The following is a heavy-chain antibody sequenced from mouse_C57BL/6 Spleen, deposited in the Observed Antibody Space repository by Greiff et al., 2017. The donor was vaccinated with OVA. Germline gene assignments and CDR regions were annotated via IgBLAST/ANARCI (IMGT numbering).Heavy chain of an antibody. Sequence: QVQLQQPGAELVMPGASVKLSCKASGYTFTSYWMHWVKQRPGQGLEWIGEIDPSDSYTNYNQKFKGKSTLTVDKSSSTAYMQLSSLTSEDSAVYYCARGEESRFDYWGQGTTLTVSS. V-gene: IGHV1-69*01. CDR1: GYTFTSYW. CDR3: ARGEESRFDY. CDR2: IDPSDSYT. J-gene: IGHJ2*01.